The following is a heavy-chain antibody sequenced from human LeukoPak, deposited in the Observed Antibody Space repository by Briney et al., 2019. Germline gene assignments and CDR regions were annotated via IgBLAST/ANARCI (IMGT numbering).Heavy chain of an antibody. CDR2: ISGSGGST. Sequence: RSGGSLRLSCAASGFTFSSYAMSWVRQAPGKGLEWVSAISGSGGSTYYADSVKGRFTISRDNSKNTLYLQMNSLRAEDTAVYYCAKGCTWNNIRLLDYWGQGTLVTVSS. J-gene: IGHJ4*02. V-gene: IGHV3-23*01. CDR1: GFTFSSYA. CDR3: AKGCTWNNIRLLDY. D-gene: IGHD1/OR15-1a*01.